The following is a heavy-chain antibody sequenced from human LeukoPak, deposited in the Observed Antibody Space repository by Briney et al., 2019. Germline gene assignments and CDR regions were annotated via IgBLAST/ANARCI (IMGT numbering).Heavy chain of an antibody. CDR1: GFTFSSYG. J-gene: IGHJ4*02. D-gene: IGHD5-18*01. CDR3: ASTIIQPWVDY. CDR2: ISSTGAYI. Sequence: PGGSLRLSCVASGFTFSSYGLQWVRQAPGKGLEWVATISSTGAYIYYADSVKGRFIISRDNANSSMYLQMTGLRVDDSAIYYSASTIIQPWVDYWGQGTLVTVSS. V-gene: IGHV3-21*06.